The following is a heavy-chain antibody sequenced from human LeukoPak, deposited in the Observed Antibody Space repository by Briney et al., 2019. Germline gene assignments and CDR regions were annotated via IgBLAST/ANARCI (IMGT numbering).Heavy chain of an antibody. D-gene: IGHD2-2*01. CDR3: ARQGCSSTSCYLRGHWFDP. V-gene: IGHV4-39*01. J-gene: IGHJ5*02. CDR1: GGSISSSSYY. CDR2: IYYSGST. Sequence: PSETLSLTCTVSGGSISSSSYYWGWIRQPPGKGLEWIGSIYYSGSTYYNPSLKSRVTISVDTSKNQFSLKLSSVTAADTAVYYCARQGCSSTSCYLRGHWFDPWGQGTLVTVSS.